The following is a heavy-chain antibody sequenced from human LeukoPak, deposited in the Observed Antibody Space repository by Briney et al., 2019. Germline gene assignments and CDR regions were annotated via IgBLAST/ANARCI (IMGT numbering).Heavy chain of an antibody. D-gene: IGHD3-22*01. Sequence: ASVKVSCEASGYTFTSYYMHWVRQAPGQGLEWMGIINPSGGSTSYAQKFQGRVTMTRDMSTSTVYMELSSLRSEDTAVYYCARDPLEYYYDSSGYSPFDYWGQGTLVTVSS. CDR3: ARDPLEYYYDSSGYSPFDY. J-gene: IGHJ4*02. CDR1: GYTFTSYY. V-gene: IGHV1-46*01. CDR2: INPSGGST.